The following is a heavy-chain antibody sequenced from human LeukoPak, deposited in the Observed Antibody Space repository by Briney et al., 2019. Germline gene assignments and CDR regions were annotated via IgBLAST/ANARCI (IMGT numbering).Heavy chain of an antibody. CDR2: IKQDGSDK. J-gene: IGHJ3*02. CDR3: ARLDVEWFHAFDI. D-gene: IGHD3-3*01. V-gene: IGHV3-7*01. CDR1: GFTFTKYW. Sequence: GGSLRLSCAASGFTFTKYWMTWVRQAPGKGLEWVGNIKQDGSDKNYMDSVKGRFTISRDNTKNSVYLQMSSLRAEDTAVYYCARLDVEWFHAFDIWGQGTMVTVSS.